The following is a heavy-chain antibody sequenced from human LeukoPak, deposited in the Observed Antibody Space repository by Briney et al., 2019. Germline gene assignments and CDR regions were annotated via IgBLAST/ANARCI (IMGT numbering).Heavy chain of an antibody. Sequence: GESLKISCKGSGYSFTSYWIGWVRQMPGKGLEWMGIIFLSDSDTRYSPSFQGQVTISADKSISTAYLHWSSLKASDTAMYYCARGNGAAAEHFDYWGQGTLVTVSS. CDR2: IFLSDSDT. V-gene: IGHV5-51*01. CDR1: GYSFTSYW. D-gene: IGHD6-13*01. CDR3: ARGNGAAAEHFDY. J-gene: IGHJ4*02.